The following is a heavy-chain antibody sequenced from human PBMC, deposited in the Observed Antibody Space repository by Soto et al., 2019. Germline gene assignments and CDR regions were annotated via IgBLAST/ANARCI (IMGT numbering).Heavy chain of an antibody. Sequence: GASVKVSCKASGYTFTGYYMHWVRQAPGQGLEWMGWINPNSGGTNYAQKFQGWVTMTRDTSISTAYMELSRLRSDDTAVYYCARAGAAADPYNWFDPWGQGTLVTVSS. CDR2: INPNSGGT. D-gene: IGHD6-13*01. CDR1: GYTFTGYY. CDR3: ARAGAAADPYNWFDP. J-gene: IGHJ5*02. V-gene: IGHV1-2*04.